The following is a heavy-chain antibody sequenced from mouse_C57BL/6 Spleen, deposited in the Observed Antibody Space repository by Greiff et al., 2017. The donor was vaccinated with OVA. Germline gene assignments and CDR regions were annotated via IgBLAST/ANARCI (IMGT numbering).Heavy chain of an antibody. Sequence: QVQLQQSGAELVKPGASVKISCKASGYAFSSYWMNWVKQRPGKGLEWIGQIYPGDGDTNYNGKFKGKATLTADKSSSTAYMQLSSLTSEDSAVYFCARDGIYSNHPLWYAMDYWGQGTSVTVSS. CDR1: GYAFSSYW. J-gene: IGHJ4*01. V-gene: IGHV1-80*01. D-gene: IGHD2-5*01. CDR3: ARDGIYSNHPLWYAMDY. CDR2: IYPGDGDT.